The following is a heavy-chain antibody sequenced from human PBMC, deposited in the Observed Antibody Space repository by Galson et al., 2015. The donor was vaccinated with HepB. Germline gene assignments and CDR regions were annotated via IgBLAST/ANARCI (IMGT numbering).Heavy chain of an antibody. J-gene: IGHJ4*02. CDR1: GYTFTLYD. D-gene: IGHD3-22*01. CDR3: ARYYDSSGDDFDY. Sequence: SVKVSCKASGYTFTLYDINWVRQATGQGLEWMGWMNPDSGNTGYAQKFQGRVTMTRNTSISTAYMELSSLSSEDTAVYYCARYYDSSGDDFDYWGQGTLVTVSS. V-gene: IGHV1-8*01. CDR2: MNPDSGNT.